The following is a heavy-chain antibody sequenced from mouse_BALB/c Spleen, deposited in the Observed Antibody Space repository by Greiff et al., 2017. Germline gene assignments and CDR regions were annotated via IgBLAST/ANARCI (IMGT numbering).Heavy chain of an antibody. J-gene: IGHJ4*01. CDR3: ARGLRPSMDY. CDR2: INPSNGRT. D-gene: IGHD2-2*01. V-gene: IGHV1S81*02. CDR1: GYTFTSYW. Sequence: QVQLQQPGAELVKPGASVKLSCKASGYTFTSYWMHWVKQRPGQGLEWIGEINPSNGRTNYNEKFKNKATLTVDKSSSTAYMQLSSLTSEDSAVYYCARGLRPSMDYWGQGTSVTVSS.